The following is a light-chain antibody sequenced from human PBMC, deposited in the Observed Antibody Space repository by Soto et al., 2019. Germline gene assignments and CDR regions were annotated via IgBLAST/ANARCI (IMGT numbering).Light chain of an antibody. J-gene: IGKJ1*01. V-gene: IGKV3-15*01. CDR1: QSISIH. CDR3: QQYNNWPSWT. Sequence: EIVMTQSPATLSVSPGERATLSCRASQSISIHLAWYQQKPGQAPRLLIYGASTRDTGTPARLSGSGSGTEFTLTISSLQSEDFAVYYCQQYNNWPSWTFGQGTKVEIK. CDR2: GAS.